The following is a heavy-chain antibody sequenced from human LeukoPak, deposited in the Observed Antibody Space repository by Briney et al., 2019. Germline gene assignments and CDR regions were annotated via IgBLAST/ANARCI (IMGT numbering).Heavy chain of an antibody. J-gene: IGHJ4*02. D-gene: IGHD6-19*01. V-gene: IGHV3-23*01. Sequence: GGSLRLSCAASGFTFSSYAMNWVRQAPGKGLEWVSAISGSGGSTYYADSVKGRFAISRDNSKNTLYLQMNSLRAEDTAVYYCAKVFLAVAGTRPFDYWGQGTLVTVSS. CDR3: AKVFLAVAGTRPFDY. CDR1: GFTFSSYA. CDR2: ISGSGGST.